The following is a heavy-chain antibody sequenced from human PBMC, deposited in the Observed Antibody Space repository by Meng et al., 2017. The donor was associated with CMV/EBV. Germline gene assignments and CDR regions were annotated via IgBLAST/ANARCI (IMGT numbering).Heavy chain of an antibody. J-gene: IGHJ4*02. CDR2: IIPIFGTA. CDR1: GGTSSSSA. Sequence: QLVNAGAEEKKPWSSVKVSGKASGGTSSSSAISWVRQAPGQGLEWMGGIIPIFGTANYAQKFQGRVTITADESTSTAYMELSSLRSEDTAVYYCARGYYDSSGRLTVDYWGQGTLVTVS. V-gene: IGHV1-69*01. D-gene: IGHD3-22*01. CDR3: ARGYYDSSGRLTVDY.